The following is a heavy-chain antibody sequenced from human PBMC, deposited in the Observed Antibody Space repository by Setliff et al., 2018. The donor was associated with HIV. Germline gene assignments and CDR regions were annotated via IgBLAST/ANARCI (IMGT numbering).Heavy chain of an antibody. CDR3: TKCSTNCQHNHFDY. D-gene: IGHD7-27*01. V-gene: IGHV3-21*04. CDR1: GFTFSNYN. CDR2: ISGDGNYI. J-gene: IGHJ4*02. Sequence: PGGSLRLSCAASGFTFSNYNMNWVRQSPGKGLEWVSSISGDGNYIFYADSVKGRFTISRDNSKNSLFLQMNSLRGDDTAVYYCTKCSTNCQHNHFDYWGLGTLVTVSS.